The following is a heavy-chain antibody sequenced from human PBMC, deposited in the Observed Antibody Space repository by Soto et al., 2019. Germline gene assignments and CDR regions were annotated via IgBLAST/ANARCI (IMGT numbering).Heavy chain of an antibody. CDR3: ARGPSGWFGYDY. D-gene: IGHD6-19*01. CDR1: GFTFSSSW. CDR2: INSGASTT. Sequence: GGSLRLSCAASGFTFSSSWRHWVRQAPGKGLVWVSRINSGASTTNYADSVKGRFTISRDNAKNTLYLQMDSLTAEDTAVYYCARGPSGWFGYDYWGQGTLVTVSS. J-gene: IGHJ4*02. V-gene: IGHV3-74*01.